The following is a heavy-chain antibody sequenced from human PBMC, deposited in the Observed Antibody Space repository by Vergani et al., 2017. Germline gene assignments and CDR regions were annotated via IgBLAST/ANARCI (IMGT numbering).Heavy chain of an antibody. V-gene: IGHV3-48*01. CDR2: ISFISSTI. CDR3: ARRPDCGGDCYPFDY. D-gene: IGHD2-21*02. CDR1: GFTFSSYS. J-gene: IGHJ3*01. Sequence: EVQLVESGGGLVQPGGSLRLSCAASGFTFSSYSMNWVRQAPGKGLEWVSYISFISSTIYYADSVKGRFTISRDNAKNSLYLQMNSLRAEDTAVYYCARRPDCGGDCYPFDYWGQGSMVTVSS.